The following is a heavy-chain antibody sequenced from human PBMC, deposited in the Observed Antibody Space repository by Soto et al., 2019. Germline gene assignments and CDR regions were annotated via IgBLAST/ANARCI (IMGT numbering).Heavy chain of an antibody. CDR3: AKNPSITIFGVVSPHYYYYGMDV. J-gene: IGHJ6*02. V-gene: IGHV3-30*18. Sequence: GGSLRLSCAASGFTFSSYGMHWVRQAPGKGLEWVAVISYDGSNKYYADSVKGRFTISRDNSKNTLYLQMNSLRAEDTAVYHCAKNPSITIFGVVSPHYYYYGMDVWGQGTTVTVSS. CDR1: GFTFSSYG. CDR2: ISYDGSNK. D-gene: IGHD3-3*01.